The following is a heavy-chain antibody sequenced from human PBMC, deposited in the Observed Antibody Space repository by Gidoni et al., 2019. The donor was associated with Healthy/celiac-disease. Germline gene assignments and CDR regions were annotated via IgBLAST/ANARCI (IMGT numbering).Heavy chain of an antibody. V-gene: IGHV4-38-2*02. Sequence: QVQLQESGPGLVQPSETLSLTCTVSGYSISSGYYWGWIRQPPGKGLEWIGSIYHSGSTYYNPSLKSRVTISGDTSKNQCSLKLSSVTAADTAVYYCARVTTEDLFDYWGQGTLVTVSS. CDR1: GYSISSGYY. CDR2: IYHSGST. D-gene: IGHD4-4*01. CDR3: ARVTTEDLFDY. J-gene: IGHJ4*02.